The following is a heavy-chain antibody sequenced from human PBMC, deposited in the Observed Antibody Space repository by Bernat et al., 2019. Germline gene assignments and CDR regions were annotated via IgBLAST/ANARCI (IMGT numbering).Heavy chain of an antibody. J-gene: IGHJ6*02. CDR2: VSYDGRNK. D-gene: IGHD6-25*01. Sequence: VQLVESGGGVVQPGRSPRLSCVASGFTFSDYSLHWDRQAPGKGLEWVAVVSYDGRNKYYADSVQARFIISRDDSENTLYLQMDSLKSEDTAVYYCVRDGAALYYYHGMDVWGRGTTVTVSS. CDR3: VRDGAALYYYHGMDV. CDR1: GFTFSDYS. V-gene: IGHV3-30*04.